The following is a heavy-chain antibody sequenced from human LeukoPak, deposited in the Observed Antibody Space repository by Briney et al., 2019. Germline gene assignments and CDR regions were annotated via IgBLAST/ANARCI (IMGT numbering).Heavy chain of an antibody. CDR3: ARAPLGPLGENNWFDP. V-gene: IGHV1-2*02. D-gene: IGHD3-16*01. J-gene: IGHJ5*02. Sequence: ASVKVSCKASGYTFTGYYMHWVRQAPGQGLEWMGWINPNSGGTNYAQKFQGRVTMTRDTSISTAYMELSRLRSEDTAVYYCARAPLGPLGENNWFDPWGQGTLVTVSS. CDR1: GYTFTGYY. CDR2: INPNSGGT.